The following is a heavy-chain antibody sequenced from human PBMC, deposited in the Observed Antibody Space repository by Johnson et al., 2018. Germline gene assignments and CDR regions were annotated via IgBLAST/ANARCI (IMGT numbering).Heavy chain of an antibody. CDR2: IIPILGIA. CDR1: GGTFSSYA. D-gene: IGHD2-21*02. Sequence: QVQLVQSGAEVKKPGSSVKVSCKASGGTFSSYAISWVRQAPGQGLEWMGRIIPILGIANYAQKFQGRVTITADESTSTAYMEPRSRRPEDTAVYYCARGLMLYYYYGMYVWGQGTTVTVSS. CDR3: ARGLMLYYYYGMYV. J-gene: IGHJ6*02. V-gene: IGHV1-69*04.